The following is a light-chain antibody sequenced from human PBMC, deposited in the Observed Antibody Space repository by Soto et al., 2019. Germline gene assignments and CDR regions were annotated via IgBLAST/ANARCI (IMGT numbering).Light chain of an antibody. CDR3: QQYDSLPLT. V-gene: IGKV1-33*01. J-gene: IGKJ4*01. CDR1: EHINNY. CDR2: DAS. Sequence: DIQMTQSPPSLSAYVGDRVTITCQASEHINNYLNWYQQIPGKAPKLLIYDASNLAAGAPSRFSGSGSGTAFTFAISGLQPDDVATYYCQQYDSLPLTLGGGTKVDIK.